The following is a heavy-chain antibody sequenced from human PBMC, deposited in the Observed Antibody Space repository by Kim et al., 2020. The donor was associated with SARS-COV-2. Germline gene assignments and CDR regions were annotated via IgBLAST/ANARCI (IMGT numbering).Heavy chain of an antibody. Sequence: ANSVKCRFTISRDNAKNTLYLQMNSLRAEDTAVYYCAKDRPAAMGDYFDYWGQGTLVTVSP. D-gene: IGHD2-2*01. V-gene: IGHV3-30*02. CDR3: AKDRPAAMGDYFDY. J-gene: IGHJ4*02.